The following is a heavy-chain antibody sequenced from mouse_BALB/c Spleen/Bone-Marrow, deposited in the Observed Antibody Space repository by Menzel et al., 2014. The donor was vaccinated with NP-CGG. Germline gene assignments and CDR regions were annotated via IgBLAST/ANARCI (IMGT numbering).Heavy chain of an antibody. V-gene: IGHV1-7*01. D-gene: IGHD2-4*01. Sequence: VQLQQSGAELAKPGASVKMSCKASGYTSTSYWMHWVKQRPGQGLEWIGYINPSTGYTEYNQKFKDKATLTADKSSGTAYMQLSSLTSEDSAVYYCARWGLRSDYWGQGTTLTVSS. J-gene: IGHJ2*01. CDR3: ARWGLRSDY. CDR2: INPSTGYT. CDR1: GYTSTSYW.